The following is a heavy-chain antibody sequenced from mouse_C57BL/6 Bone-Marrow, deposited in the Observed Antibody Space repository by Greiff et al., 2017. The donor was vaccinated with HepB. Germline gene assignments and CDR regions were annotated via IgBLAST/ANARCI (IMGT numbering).Heavy chain of an antibody. V-gene: IGHV1-42*01. CDR2: INPSTGGT. D-gene: IGHD2-5*01. CDR3: ARSGSNSLFDY. J-gene: IGHJ2*01. Sequence: EVQLQESGPELVKPGASVKISCKASGYSFTGYYMNWVKQSPEKSLEWIGEINPSTGGTTYNQKFKAKATLTVDKSSSTAYMQLKSLTSEDSAVYYCARSGSNSLFDYWGQGTTLTVSS. CDR1: GYSFTGYY.